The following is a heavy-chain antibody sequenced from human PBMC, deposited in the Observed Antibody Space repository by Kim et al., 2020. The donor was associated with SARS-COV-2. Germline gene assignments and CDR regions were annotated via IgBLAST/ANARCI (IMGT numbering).Heavy chain of an antibody. Sequence: NYNPSLKIRVTISVDTSKNQFSLKLSSVTAADTAVYYCARADTAMATFDYWGQGTLVTVSS. J-gene: IGHJ4*02. CDR3: ARADTAMATFDY. D-gene: IGHD5-18*01. V-gene: IGHV4-59*01.